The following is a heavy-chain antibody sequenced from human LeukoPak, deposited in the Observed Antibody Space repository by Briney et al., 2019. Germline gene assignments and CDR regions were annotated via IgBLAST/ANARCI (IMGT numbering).Heavy chain of an antibody. CDR1: GYTFTSYG. Sequence: GASVKVSCKASGYTFTSYGISWVRQAPGQGLEWMGWISAYNGNTNYAQKVQGRVTMTIDRSTSTAYMELRSLRSDDTAVYYCARDLAVAVAVESYYYYGMDVWGQGTTVTVSS. D-gene: IGHD6-13*01. CDR3: ARDLAVAVAVESYYYYGMDV. V-gene: IGHV1-18*01. J-gene: IGHJ6*02. CDR2: ISAYNGNT.